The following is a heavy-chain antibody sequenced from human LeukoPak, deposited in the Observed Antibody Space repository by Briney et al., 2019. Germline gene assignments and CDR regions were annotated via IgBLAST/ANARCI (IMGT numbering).Heavy chain of an antibody. V-gene: IGHV3-23*01. J-gene: IGHJ6*02. D-gene: IGHD3-10*01. Sequence: PGGSLRLSCAASGFTFSSYAMSWVRQAPGKGLEWVSAISGSGGSTYYADSVKGRFTTSRDNSKNTLYLQMNSLRAEDTAVYYCAKDRGDGSGMDVWGQGTTVTVSS. CDR2: ISGSGGST. CDR1: GFTFSSYA. CDR3: AKDRGDGSGMDV.